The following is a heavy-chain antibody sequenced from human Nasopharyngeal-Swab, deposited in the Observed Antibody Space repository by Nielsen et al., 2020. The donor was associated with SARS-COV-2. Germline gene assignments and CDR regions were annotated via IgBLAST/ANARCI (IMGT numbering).Heavy chain of an antibody. CDR2: IRGDGSEK. J-gene: IGHJ6*03. V-gene: IGHV3-7*04. CDR3: ARDYNFHMDV. Sequence: GESLKISCATSGFTFSTYGMHWVRQAPGRGLEWVANIRGDGSEKYYVDSVKGRFTISRDNAKNSLYLQLNTLRAEDTAVYYCARDYNFHMDVWGKGTTVTVSS. CDR1: GFTFSTYG.